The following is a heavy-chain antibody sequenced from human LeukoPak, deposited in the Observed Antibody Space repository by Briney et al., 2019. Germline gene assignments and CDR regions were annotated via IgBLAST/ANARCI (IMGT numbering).Heavy chain of an antibody. CDR1: GFTFSSFG. J-gene: IGHJ4*02. Sequence: PGGSLRLSCAASGFTFSSFGTHWVRQAPGKGLAWVAFLGHEGTNKYYAESVKGRFTISRDDSKNTLFPQMDSLRPEDTAVYYCAKDGHWTFDYWGQGTLVTVSS. CDR2: LGHEGTNK. CDR3: AKDGHWTFDY. V-gene: IGHV3-30*02. D-gene: IGHD1-1*01.